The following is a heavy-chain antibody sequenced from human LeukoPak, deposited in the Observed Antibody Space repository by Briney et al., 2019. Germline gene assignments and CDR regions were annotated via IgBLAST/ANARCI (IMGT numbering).Heavy chain of an antibody. D-gene: IGHD5-18*01. CDR2: IKSKTDGGTT. Sequence: GGSLRLSCAASGFTFSNAWMSWVRQAPGKGLEWVGRIKSKTDGGTTDYAAPVKGRFTISRDDSKNTLYLQMNSLKTEDTAVYYCTSRRRGHSYGLPSRWGQGTLVTVSS. CDR3: TSRRRGHSYGLPSR. CDR1: GFTFSNAW. J-gene: IGHJ4*02. V-gene: IGHV3-15*01.